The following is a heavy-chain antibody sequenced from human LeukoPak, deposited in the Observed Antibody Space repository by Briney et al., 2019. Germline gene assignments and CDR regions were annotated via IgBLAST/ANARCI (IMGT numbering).Heavy chain of an antibody. CDR3: ASDHYDSSAMDY. CDR1: GGSISSGSYY. D-gene: IGHD3-22*01. CDR2: IYYSGNT. Sequence: SETLSLTCTVSGGSISSGSYYWSWIRQPAGKGLEWIGSIYYSGNTYYNPSLKSRVTISVDTSRSQLSLRLNSVTAADTAVYYCASDHYDSSAMDYWGPGPLVTVSS. V-gene: IGHV4-39*01. J-gene: IGHJ4*02.